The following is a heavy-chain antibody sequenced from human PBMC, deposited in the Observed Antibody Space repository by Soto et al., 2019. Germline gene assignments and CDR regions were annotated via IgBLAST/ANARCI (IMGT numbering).Heavy chain of an antibody. CDR1: GFSLSTSGVG. CDR2: IYWDDGI. D-gene: IGHD2-15*01. V-gene: IGHV2-5*02. Sequence: QITLKESGPTLVKPTQTLTLTCTFSGFSLSTSGVGVGWIRQPPGKALDWLALIYWDDGIRCSPSLKSRLTNTKATSQTQVVLTMTNMDPVDAATYYCAHMTRYCSGGRCLYYFDYWGQGTLVTVSS. J-gene: IGHJ4*02. CDR3: AHMTRYCSGGRCLYYFDY.